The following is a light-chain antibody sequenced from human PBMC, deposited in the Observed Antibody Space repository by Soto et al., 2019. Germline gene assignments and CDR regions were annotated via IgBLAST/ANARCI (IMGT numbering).Light chain of an antibody. CDR3: AAWDDSLNGYG. CDR1: SSNIGSNT. V-gene: IGLV1-44*01. CDR2: SNN. J-gene: IGLJ1*01. Sequence: QSVLTQPPSASGTPGQRVTISCSGSSSNIGSNTVNWYQQLPGTAPKLLIYSNNQRPSGVPDRFSGSKSGTSASLAISGLQSEDEADYYCAAWDDSLNGYGFGTGTKVT.